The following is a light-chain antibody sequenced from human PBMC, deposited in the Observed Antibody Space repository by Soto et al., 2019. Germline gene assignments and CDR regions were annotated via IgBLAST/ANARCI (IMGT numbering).Light chain of an antibody. CDR3: QQSYSAPLT. Sequence: DIQMTQSPSSLSASVGVRVTITCRASQSISSYLNWYQQKPGKAPKLLIYAASSLQSGVPSRFSGSGAGTDFTHTISSLQPEDFATYYCQQSYSAPLTFGGGTKVEIK. V-gene: IGKV1-39*01. J-gene: IGKJ4*01. CDR1: QSISSY. CDR2: AAS.